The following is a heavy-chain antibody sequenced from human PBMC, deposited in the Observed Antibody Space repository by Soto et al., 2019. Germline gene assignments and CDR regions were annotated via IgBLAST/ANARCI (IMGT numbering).Heavy chain of an antibody. CDR2: IYSGGST. J-gene: IGHJ4*02. CDR1: GFHVSSSY. V-gene: IGHV3-53*01. Sequence: PGGSLRLSCAASGFHVSSSYMSWVRQAPGKGLEWVSVIYSGGSTYYADSVKGRFTISRDNSKNTLYLQMDSLRPEDTAVYYCARDAGVGYWGQGTLVTSPQ. CDR3: ARDAGVGY.